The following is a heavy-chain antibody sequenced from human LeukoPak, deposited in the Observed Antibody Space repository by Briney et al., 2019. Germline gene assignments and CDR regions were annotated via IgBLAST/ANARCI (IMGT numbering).Heavy chain of an antibody. V-gene: IGHV3-23*01. CDR1: GFTFSSYS. Sequence: GSLRLSCAASGFTFSSYSMNWVRQAPGKGLEWVSAISGSGGSTYYADSVKGRFTISRDNSKNTLHLQMNSLRAEDTAVYYCAEPYDFWSGYYDYWGQGTLVTVSS. CDR2: ISGSGGST. CDR3: AEPYDFWSGYYDY. J-gene: IGHJ4*02. D-gene: IGHD3-3*01.